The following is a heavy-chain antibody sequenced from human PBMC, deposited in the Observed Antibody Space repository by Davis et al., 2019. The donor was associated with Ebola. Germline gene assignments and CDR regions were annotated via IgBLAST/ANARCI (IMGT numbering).Heavy chain of an antibody. CDR3: AKGSVAVALFDY. V-gene: IGHV3-23*01. CDR1: GFTFSSYW. CDR2: ISGSAGNT. Sequence: GGSLRLSCAASGFTFSSYWMSWVRQAPGKGLEWVSAISGSAGNTYYADSVKGRFTISRDNSMNTLYLQMNSLRAEDTAVYYCAKGSVAVALFDYWGQGTLVTVSS. D-gene: IGHD6-19*01. J-gene: IGHJ4*02.